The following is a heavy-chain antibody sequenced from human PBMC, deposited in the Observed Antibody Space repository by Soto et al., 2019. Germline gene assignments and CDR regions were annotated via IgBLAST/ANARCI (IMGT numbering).Heavy chain of an antibody. Sequence: EVQLLESGGGLVQPGGSLRLSCAASGFTFSSYAMSWVRQAPGKGLEWVSAISGSGGSTYYADSVKGRFTISRDNSKNTLYLHMNSLRAEDTAVYYCAKGLGDSSANDYWGQGTLVTVSS. J-gene: IGHJ4*02. CDR2: ISGSGGST. CDR3: AKGLGDSSANDY. D-gene: IGHD3-22*01. V-gene: IGHV3-23*01. CDR1: GFTFSSYA.